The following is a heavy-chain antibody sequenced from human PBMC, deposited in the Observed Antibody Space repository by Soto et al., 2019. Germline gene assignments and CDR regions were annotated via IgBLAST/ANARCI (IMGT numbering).Heavy chain of an antibody. Sequence: GGSLRLSCAASGFTFSSYGMHGVRQAPGKGLEWVAVISYDGSNKYYADSVKGRFTISRDNSKNTLYLQMNSLRAEDTAVYYFAKAHCSSTSCFSTGMDVWGQGTKVTVSS. CDR3: AKAHCSSTSCFSTGMDV. J-gene: IGHJ6*02. CDR2: ISYDGSNK. CDR1: GFTFSSYG. D-gene: IGHD2-2*01. V-gene: IGHV3-30*18.